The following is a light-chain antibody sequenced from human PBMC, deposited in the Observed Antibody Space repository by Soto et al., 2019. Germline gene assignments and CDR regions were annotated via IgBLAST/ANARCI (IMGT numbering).Light chain of an antibody. J-gene: IGLJ3*02. Sequence: QSVLTQPPSASGTPGQTVTISSSGSSSNIGTNYVSWYQQLPGTAPKLLIYGNNQRPSGVPDRFSGSRSGTSASLAISGLRAEDEADYYCAACDDSLSGVVFGGGTKLTVL. CDR2: GNN. CDR3: AACDDSLSGVV. V-gene: IGLV1-47*01. CDR1: SSNIGTNY.